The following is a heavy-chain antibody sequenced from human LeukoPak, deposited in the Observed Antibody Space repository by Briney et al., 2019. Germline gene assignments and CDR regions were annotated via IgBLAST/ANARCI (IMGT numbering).Heavy chain of an antibody. J-gene: IGHJ5*02. V-gene: IGHV3-21*01. CDR3: ARARKYSGSYFINP. CDR2: ISSSSSYI. D-gene: IGHD1-26*01. Sequence: PGGSLRLSCAASGFTFRSYSMNWVRQAPGKGLGWVSSISSSSSYIYYADSVKGRFTISRDNAKNSLYLQMNSLRAEDTAVYYCARARKYSGSYFINPWGQGTLVTVSS. CDR1: GFTFRSYS.